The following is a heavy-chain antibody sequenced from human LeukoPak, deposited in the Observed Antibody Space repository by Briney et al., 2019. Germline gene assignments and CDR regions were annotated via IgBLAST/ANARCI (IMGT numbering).Heavy chain of an antibody. J-gene: IGHJ4*02. Sequence: ASVKVSCKASGYTFTSYAMQWVRQAPGQRLEWMGWINAGNGNTKYSQKFQGRVTITRDTSASTAYMELSSLRSEDTAVYYCARDLLVATRPLHYWGQGTLVTVSS. CDR3: ARDLLVATRPLHY. CDR2: INAGNGNT. V-gene: IGHV1-3*01. D-gene: IGHD5-12*01. CDR1: GYTFTSYA.